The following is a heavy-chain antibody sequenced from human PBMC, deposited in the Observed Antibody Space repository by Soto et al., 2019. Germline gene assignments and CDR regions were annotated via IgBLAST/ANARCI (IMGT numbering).Heavy chain of an antibody. Sequence: QVQLVQSGAEVKKPGASVKVSCEASGYTFTGYYMHWVRQAPGQGFEWMGRISPKSGGTNYAQKFEGRVTMTWDTSLKTAYMELSSLISEDTAVYYCARRAYNYANMDVWGQGTTVTVSS. CDR1: GYTFTGYY. J-gene: IGHJ6*02. D-gene: IGHD5-18*01. V-gene: IGHV1-2*02. CDR2: ISPKSGGT. CDR3: ARRAYNYANMDV.